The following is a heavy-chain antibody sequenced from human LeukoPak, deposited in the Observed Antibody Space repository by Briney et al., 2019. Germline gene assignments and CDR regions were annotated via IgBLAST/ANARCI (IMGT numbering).Heavy chain of an antibody. CDR2: INPSGGST. J-gene: IGHJ5*02. Sequence: ASVKVSYKASGYTFTSYYMHWVRQAPGQGLEWMGIINPSGGSTSYAQKFQGRVTMTRDTSTSTVYMELSSLRSEDTAVYYCARESQLRRFDPWGQGTLVTVSS. V-gene: IGHV1-46*01. CDR1: GYTFTSYY. D-gene: IGHD2-2*01. CDR3: ARESQLRRFDP.